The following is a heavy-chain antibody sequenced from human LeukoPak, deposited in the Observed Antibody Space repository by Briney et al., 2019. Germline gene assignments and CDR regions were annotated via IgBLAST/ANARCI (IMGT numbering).Heavy chain of an antibody. D-gene: IGHD4-17*01. CDR1: GFTFSDYA. CDR2: ISGTGSGT. V-gene: IGHV3-23*01. CDR3: ARSHNDLYGDYEFDY. J-gene: IGHJ4*02. Sequence: GGSLRLSCAASGFTFSDYAMSWVRQGPGKGLEWVSAISGTGSGTYYADSVKGRFTVSRDNSKNTLYLQMNSLRAEDTAVYYCARSHNDLYGDYEFDYWGQGTLVTVSS.